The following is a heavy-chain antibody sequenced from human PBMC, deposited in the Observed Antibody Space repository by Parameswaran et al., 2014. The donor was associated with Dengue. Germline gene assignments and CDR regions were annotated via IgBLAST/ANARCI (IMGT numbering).Heavy chain of an antibody. CDR2: INPSGGST. V-gene: IGHV1-46*01. J-gene: IGHJ6*02. D-gene: IGHD3-3*01. CDR3: ARDHSGNYDFWSGRYYYSGLDM. Sequence: WVRQAPGQGLEWMGIINPSGGSTIYAQKFQGRVTMTRDTSTNTVYMELSSLRSEDTAVYYCARDHSGNYDFWSGRYYYSGLDMWGQGDYGHRLL.